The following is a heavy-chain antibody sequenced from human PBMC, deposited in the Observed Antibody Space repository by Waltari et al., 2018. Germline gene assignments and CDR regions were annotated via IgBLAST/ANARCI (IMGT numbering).Heavy chain of an antibody. CDR3: AREVAGMGTYNWFDP. V-gene: IGHV1-69*05. Sequence: QVQLVQSGAEVKKPGSSVKVSCKASGGTFSSYAISWVRQAPRQGLEWMGGIIPIFGTANYAQKFQGRVTITTDESTSTAYMELSSLRSEDTAVYYCAREVAGMGTYNWFDPWGQGTLVTVSS. D-gene: IGHD6-19*01. CDR1: GGTFSSYA. J-gene: IGHJ5*02. CDR2: IIPIFGTA.